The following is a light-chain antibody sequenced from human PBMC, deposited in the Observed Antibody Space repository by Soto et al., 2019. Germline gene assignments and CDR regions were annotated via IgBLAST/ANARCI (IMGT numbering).Light chain of an antibody. CDR3: QQYWNSLMYT. Sequence: EIVLTQSPGTLSLSPGERATLSCRASQSVSSSYLAWYQQKPGQAPRLLIYGASSRASGIPDRFSGSGSGTDFILTISRLEPEDSAVYYCQQYWNSLMYTFGQGTKLEIK. V-gene: IGKV3-20*01. CDR1: QSVSSSY. J-gene: IGKJ2*01. CDR2: GAS.